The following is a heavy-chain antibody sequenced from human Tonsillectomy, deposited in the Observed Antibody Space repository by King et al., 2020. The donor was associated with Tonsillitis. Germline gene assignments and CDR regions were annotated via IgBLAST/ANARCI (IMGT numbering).Heavy chain of an antibody. D-gene: IGHD3-3*01. CDR3: ARLIAVGGFFSLPDF. V-gene: IGHV4-39*07. CDR1: GGSISSSTYY. CDR2: VDYTGST. J-gene: IGHJ4*02. Sequence: QLQDSGPGVVKPWETLSPTCTVSGGSISSSTYYWGWIRQPPGEGLEWIGNVDYTGSTYYNPSLRGLVTISVDTSTCQFSLTLNSVTAADTAVYYCARLIAVGGFFSLPDFWGQGTLVTVSS.